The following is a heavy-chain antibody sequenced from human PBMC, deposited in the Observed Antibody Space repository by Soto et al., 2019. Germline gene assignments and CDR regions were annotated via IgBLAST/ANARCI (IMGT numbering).Heavy chain of an antibody. V-gene: IGHV1-69*13. D-gene: IGHD1-26*01. CDR1: GGTFSSYA. CDR3: ARSVVGATGFDY. J-gene: IGHJ4*02. Sequence: SVKVSCKASGGTFSSYAISWVRQAPGQGLEWMGGIIPIFGTANYAQKFQGRVTITADESTSTAYMELSSLRSEDTAVYYCARSVVGATGFDYWGQGTLVTVSS. CDR2: IIPIFGTA.